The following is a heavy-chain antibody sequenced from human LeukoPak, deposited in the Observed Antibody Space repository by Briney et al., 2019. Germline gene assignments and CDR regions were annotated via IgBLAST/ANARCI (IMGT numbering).Heavy chain of an antibody. J-gene: IGHJ4*02. Sequence: ASVKVSCKASGYTFTSYYMHWVRQPPGQGLEWMGIINPSGGSTSYAKKFQGRVTMTRDTSTSTVYMELSSLRSEDTAVYYCARDSGSYYNFDYWGQGTLVTVSS. D-gene: IGHD1-26*01. CDR3: ARDSGSYYNFDY. CDR2: INPSGGST. CDR1: GYTFTSYY. V-gene: IGHV1-46*01.